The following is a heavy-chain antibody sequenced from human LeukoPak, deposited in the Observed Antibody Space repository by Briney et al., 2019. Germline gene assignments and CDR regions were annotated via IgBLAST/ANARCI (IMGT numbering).Heavy chain of an antibody. Sequence: GESLKISCQGSGYSFTNHWIGWVRQMPGKGLEWMGIIYPGDSDTRYSPSFQGQVTISADRSISTAYLQWRSLKASDTATYYCVRSGDSGYRWFDAWGQGTLVTVSS. CDR2: IYPGDSDT. J-gene: IGHJ5*02. CDR1: GYSFTNHW. V-gene: IGHV5-51*01. D-gene: IGHD5-12*01. CDR3: VRSGDSGYRWFDA.